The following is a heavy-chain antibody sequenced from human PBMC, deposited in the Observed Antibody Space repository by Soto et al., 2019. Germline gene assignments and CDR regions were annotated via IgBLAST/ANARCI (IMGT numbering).Heavy chain of an antibody. CDR2: ISGSGSNP. D-gene: IGHD2-2*02. Sequence: EVQVLESGGGLVQPGGSLRLSCAASGFTFSSYAMSWVRQAPGQGLEWVSAISGSGSNPYYADSVKGRFTISRDNSKNTLYLQMNSLRAEDTALYYCAKTAPMTIRDAFDHWGQGTLVTVSS. V-gene: IGHV3-23*01. CDR3: AKTAPMTIRDAFDH. J-gene: IGHJ4*02. CDR1: GFTFSSYA.